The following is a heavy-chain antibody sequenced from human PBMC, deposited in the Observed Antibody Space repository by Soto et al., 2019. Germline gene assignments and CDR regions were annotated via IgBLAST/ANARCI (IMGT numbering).Heavy chain of an antibody. CDR1: GYSFTVYY. V-gene: IGHV1-2*02. CDR2: INRNSGGT. D-gene: IGHD5-18*01. CDR3: ASPLGYSYGDIEYSRSPEDYSYGMDD. Sequence: XSVKVSCMASGYSFTVYYMHCVRQAPGQGLEWLGWINRNSGGTNYAQKFQGRVTMNRDKSISTAYMELSRLRSDDTAVYYCASPLGYSYGDIEYSRSPEDYSYGMDDWGQGTTVTVSS. J-gene: IGHJ6*02.